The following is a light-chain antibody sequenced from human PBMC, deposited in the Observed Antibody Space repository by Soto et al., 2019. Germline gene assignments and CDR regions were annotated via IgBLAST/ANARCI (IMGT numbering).Light chain of an antibody. J-gene: IGKJ2*01. V-gene: IGKV3-15*01. Sequence: EIVMTQSPAILSVSPGERATLSCRASQTVASNLAWYQQKPGQAPRLLIHGASTLATVVSARFSGSGSGTEFTLTISSLQSEDFAFYYCQQYHNWPPQYTFGQGNKLQIK. CDR1: QTVASN. CDR2: GAS. CDR3: QQYHNWPPQYT.